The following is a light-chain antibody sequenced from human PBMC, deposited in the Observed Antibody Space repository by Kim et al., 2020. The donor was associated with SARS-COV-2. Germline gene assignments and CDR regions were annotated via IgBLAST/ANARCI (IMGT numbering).Light chain of an antibody. J-gene: IGLJ3*02. CDR3: GAWDDSLNGPV. Sequence: GRRVTISCSGGSSNVGINSVNGYQQLPGTAPKLLIYDNNQRPSAIPDRFSASKSGTSASLAISGLQSEDEADYYCGAWDDSLNGPVFGVGTQLTVL. CDR1: SSNVGINS. V-gene: IGLV1-44*01. CDR2: DNN.